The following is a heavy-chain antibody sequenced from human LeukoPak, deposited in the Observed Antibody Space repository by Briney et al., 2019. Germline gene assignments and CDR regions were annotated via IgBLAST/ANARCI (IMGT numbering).Heavy chain of an antibody. CDR2: ISYDGSVI. J-gene: IGHJ4*02. CDR3: AKGPLRGTAAAIDY. Sequence: GRSLRLSCAASGFTLSSFGMHWVRQAPGKGLEWMTVISYDGSVIYNADSVKGRFTISRDISTDTLWLQMDSLRTEDTAVYYCAKGPLRGTAAAIDYWGQGTLVTVSS. D-gene: IGHD2-2*01. CDR1: GFTLSSFG. V-gene: IGHV3-30*18.